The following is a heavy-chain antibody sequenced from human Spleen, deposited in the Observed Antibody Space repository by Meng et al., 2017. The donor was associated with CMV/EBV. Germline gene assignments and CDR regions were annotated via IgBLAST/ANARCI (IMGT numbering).Heavy chain of an antibody. Sequence: GGSLRLSCAASGFTFTTYALHWVRQAPGKGLEWVAFIRYDGSNKYYADSVKGRFTISRDNSKNTLYLQMNSLRAEDTAVYYCAKALGYCSGGSCYALQNWGQGTMVTVSS. CDR3: AKALGYCSGGSCYALQN. J-gene: IGHJ3*01. V-gene: IGHV3-30*02. CDR2: IRYDGSNK. CDR1: GFTFTTYA. D-gene: IGHD2-15*01.